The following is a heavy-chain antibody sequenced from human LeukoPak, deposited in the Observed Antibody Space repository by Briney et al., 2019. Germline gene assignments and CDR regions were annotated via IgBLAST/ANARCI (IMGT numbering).Heavy chain of an antibody. J-gene: IGHJ6*04. CDR1: GFTFSSYE. CDR2: ISSSGSTI. V-gene: IGHV3-48*03. CDR3: ARVWAKTYYYGSGSSMGV. D-gene: IGHD3-10*01. Sequence: GGSLRLSCAASGFTFSSYEMNWVRQAPGKGLEWVSYISSSGSTIYYADSVKGRFTISRDNAKNSLYLQMNSLRAEDTAVYYCARVWAKTYYYGSGSSMGVWGKGTTVTVPS.